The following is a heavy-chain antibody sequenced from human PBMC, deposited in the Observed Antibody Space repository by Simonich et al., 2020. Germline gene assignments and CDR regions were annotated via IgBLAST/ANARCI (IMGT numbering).Heavy chain of an antibody. CDR1: GFTFSSYW. Sequence: EVQLVESGGGLVQPGGSLRLSCAASGFTFSSYWMSWVRRAPGKWLEWVANIKQDGSEKYYVDSVKGRFTISRGNAKNSLYLQRNSLRAEDTAVYYCARDGLGTAYYYYMDVWGKGTTVTVSS. CDR2: IKQDGSEK. V-gene: IGHV3-7*01. J-gene: IGHJ6*03. CDR3: ARDGLGTAYYYYMDV. D-gene: IGHD7-27*01.